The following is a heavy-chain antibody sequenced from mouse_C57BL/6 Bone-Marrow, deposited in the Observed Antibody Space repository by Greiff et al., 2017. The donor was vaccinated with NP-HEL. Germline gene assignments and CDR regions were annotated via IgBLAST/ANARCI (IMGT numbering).Heavy chain of an antibody. CDR1: GYTFTSYW. D-gene: IGHD1-1*01. CDR2: IYPGNSDT. Sequence: VQLQQSGTVLARPGVSVKMSCKTSGYTFTSYWMHWVKQRPGQGLEWIGAIYPGNSDTSYNQKFKGKAKLTAVTSASTAYMELSSLTNEDSADYYCTSNTTVVAYYYAMDYWGQGTSVTVSS. V-gene: IGHV1-5*01. J-gene: IGHJ4*01. CDR3: TSNTTVVAYYYAMDY.